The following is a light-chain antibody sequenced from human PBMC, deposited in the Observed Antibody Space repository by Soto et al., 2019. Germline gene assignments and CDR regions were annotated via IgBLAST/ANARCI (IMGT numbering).Light chain of an antibody. J-gene: IGKJ5*01. CDR1: QSVSSY. CDR2: DAS. Sequence: IVLTQSPATLSLSPGERATLSCKASQSVSSYLAWYQKKPGQAPRLLLYDASNRATGIPARFSGSGSGTDFTLTISSLEPEDFAVYYCQQRSNWPPITFGQGTRLEIK. CDR3: QQRSNWPPIT. V-gene: IGKV3-11*01.